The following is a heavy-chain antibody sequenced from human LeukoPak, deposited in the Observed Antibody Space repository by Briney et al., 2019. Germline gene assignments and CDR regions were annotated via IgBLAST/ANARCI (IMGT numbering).Heavy chain of an antibody. Sequence: SETLSLTCTVSGASISSHYWTWIRQPPGKGLEWIGNIYYTGSTNYNPSLRSRVTISVDTSENQFSLKLNSVTAADTAVYYCARRNTLVRGVYYSGMDVWGQGTTVTVSS. CDR3: ARRNTLVRGVYYSGMDV. CDR2: IYYTGST. J-gene: IGHJ6*02. V-gene: IGHV4-59*08. CDR1: GASISSHY. D-gene: IGHD3-10*01.